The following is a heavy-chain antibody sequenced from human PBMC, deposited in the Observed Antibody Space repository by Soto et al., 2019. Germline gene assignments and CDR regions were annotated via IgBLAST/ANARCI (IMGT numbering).Heavy chain of an antibody. J-gene: IGHJ3*02. CDR1: GGSISSRNYF. CDR2: IYYSGNT. D-gene: IGHD3-10*01. CDR3: AREFYYGSASLGVHNAFEI. V-gene: IGHV4-39*02. Sequence: SETLSLTCSVSGGSISSRNYFWGWIRQPPGKGLEWIGSIYYSGNTYYNPSLKSRLSISVDTSKNQFSLKLSSVTAADTAVYYCAREFYYGSASLGVHNAFEIWGQGTMVTVSS.